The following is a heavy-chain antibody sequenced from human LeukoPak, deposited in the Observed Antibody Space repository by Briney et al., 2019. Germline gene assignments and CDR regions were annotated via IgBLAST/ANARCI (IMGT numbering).Heavy chain of an antibody. CDR1: GGSISGYY. CDR3: ARAAFCSGDCYSRWFDP. CDR2: IYYSGST. Sequence: SETLSLTCTVPGGSISGYYWSWIRQPPGKGLEWIGYIYYSGSTNYNPSLQSRVTISLDTSKNQFSLKLTSVTAADTAVYYCARAAFCSGDCYSRWFDPWGQGTLVTVSS. D-gene: IGHD2-21*02. J-gene: IGHJ5*02. V-gene: IGHV4-59*01.